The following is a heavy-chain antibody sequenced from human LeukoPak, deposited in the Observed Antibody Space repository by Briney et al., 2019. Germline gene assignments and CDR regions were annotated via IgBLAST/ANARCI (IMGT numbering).Heavy chain of an antibody. CDR1: GGIFNDYY. CDR3: ARGRFGNPLQLQPRRPFDM. Sequence: SETLSLTCAVYGGIFNDYYWSWIRQPPGKGLEWIGEINRSGTTNYNPTLKSRVTISVDTSKSQVSLKLTSVTAADTAVFYCARGRFGNPLQLQPRRPFDMWGQGTVVTISS. J-gene: IGHJ3*02. D-gene: IGHD1-1*01. CDR2: INRSGTT. V-gene: IGHV4-34*01.